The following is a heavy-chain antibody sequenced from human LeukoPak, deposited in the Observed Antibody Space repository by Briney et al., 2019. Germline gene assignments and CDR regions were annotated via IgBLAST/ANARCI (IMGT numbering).Heavy chain of an antibody. CDR3: ARRAYVGMATITVSDAFDI. Sequence: GESLKISCKGSGYSFTSYWIGWVRQMPGKGLEWMGIIYPGDSDTRYSPSFQGQVTISADKSISTAYLQWSSLKASDTAMYYCARRAYVGMATITVSDAFDIWGQGTMVTVSS. D-gene: IGHD5-24*01. CDR1: GYSFTSYW. CDR2: IYPGDSDT. J-gene: IGHJ3*02. V-gene: IGHV5-51*01.